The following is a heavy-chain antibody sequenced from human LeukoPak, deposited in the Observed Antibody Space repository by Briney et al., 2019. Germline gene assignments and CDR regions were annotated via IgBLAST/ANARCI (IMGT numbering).Heavy chain of an antibody. Sequence: SETLSLTCTVSGGSISSYYWSWIRQPPGKGLEWIGYIYYSGSTNYNPSLKSRVTISVDTSKNQFSLKLSPVTAADTAVYYCTRHLQQLWFGHFDYWGQGTLVTVSS. V-gene: IGHV4-59*08. CDR1: GGSISSYY. J-gene: IGHJ4*02. D-gene: IGHD6-13*01. CDR3: TRHLQQLWFGHFDY. CDR2: IYYSGST.